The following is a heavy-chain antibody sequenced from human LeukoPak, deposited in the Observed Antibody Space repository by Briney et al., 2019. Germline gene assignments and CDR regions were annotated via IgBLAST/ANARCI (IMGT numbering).Heavy chain of an antibody. J-gene: IGHJ5*02. CDR3: ARVFGGGRGGWFDP. Sequence: SETLSLTCTVSGGSISSGGYYWSWIRQHPGKGLEWIGYIYYSGSSNYNPSLKSRVTISIHTSKNQFSLNLSSVTAADTAVYYCARVFGGGRGGWFDPWGQGTLVAVSS. CDR1: GGSISSGGYY. V-gene: IGHV4-61*08. CDR2: IYYSGSS. D-gene: IGHD3-16*01.